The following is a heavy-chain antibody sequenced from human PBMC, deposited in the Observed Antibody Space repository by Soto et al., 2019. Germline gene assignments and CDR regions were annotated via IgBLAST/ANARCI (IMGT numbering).Heavy chain of an antibody. CDR3: ASVLPMGRYFDY. CDR1: GGSFCGYY. V-gene: IGHV4-34*01. J-gene: IGHJ4*02. Sequence: PSETLSLTCAVYGGSFCGYYWSWIRQPPGKGLEWIGEINHSGSTNYNPSLKSRVTISVDTSKNQFSLKLSSVTAADTAVYYCASVLPMGRYFDYWGQGTLVTVSS. D-gene: IGHD3-10*01. CDR2: INHSGST.